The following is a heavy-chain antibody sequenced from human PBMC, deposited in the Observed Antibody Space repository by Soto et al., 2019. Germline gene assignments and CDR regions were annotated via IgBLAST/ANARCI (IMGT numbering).Heavy chain of an antibody. CDR2: ISANNGNT. CDR3: ARCGNWNYASDA. J-gene: IGHJ5*02. V-gene: IGHV1-18*01. CDR1: GYTFTSSG. D-gene: IGHD1-7*01. Sequence: QVQLVQSGPEVKKPAASVKVSCKTSGYTFTSSGISWVRQAPGQGLAWMGWISANNGNTNYAQIVQGRATMTTDTSTSTAYMELRSLRADHTAVYYCARCGNWNYASDAWGQGTLVTVAS.